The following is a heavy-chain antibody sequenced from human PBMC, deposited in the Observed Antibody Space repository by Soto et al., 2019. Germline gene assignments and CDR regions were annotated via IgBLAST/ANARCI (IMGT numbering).Heavy chain of an antibody. CDR1: DFTFSDYV. J-gene: IGHJ4*02. CDR2: ISYDGNYK. V-gene: IGHV3-30*18. D-gene: IGHD2-15*01. CDR3: AKDRGRYCSGGRCLLFDD. Sequence: QVQLVESGGGVVQPGRSLRLSCAASDFTFSDYVMHWVRQAPGKGLEWVARISYDGNYKYYADPVKGLFTISRDTSKNALLLLMNSLKAEDTAVYCCAKDRGRYCSGGRCLLFDDWGQGTLVTVSS.